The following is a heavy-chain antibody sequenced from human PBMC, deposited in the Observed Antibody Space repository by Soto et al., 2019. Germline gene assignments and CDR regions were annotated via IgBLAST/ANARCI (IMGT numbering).Heavy chain of an antibody. CDR1: GDSVTNYF. Sequence: SETLSLTCTVSGDSVTNYFWSWIRQPPGKGLEWIGHMYHGGRTNYSPSLKSRVAMSLDSSKNQFSLNLSSVTAADTAVYFCARDPGYCTNGVCPIFDFWGQGVLVTVSS. CDR2: MYHGGRT. V-gene: IGHV4-59*02. D-gene: IGHD2-8*01. CDR3: ARDPGYCTNGVCPIFDF. J-gene: IGHJ4*02.